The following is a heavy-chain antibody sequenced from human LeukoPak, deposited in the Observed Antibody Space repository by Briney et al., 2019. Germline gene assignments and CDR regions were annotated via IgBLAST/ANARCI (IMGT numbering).Heavy chain of an antibody. J-gene: IGHJ6*02. V-gene: IGHV6-1*01. CDR3: ALARSEYHYGMDV. CDR1: GDSVSSISVA. CDR2: TYYRSKWYY. Sequence: SQTLSLTCAISGDSVSSISVAWNWIRQSPSRGLEWLGRTYYRSKWYYEYAVSVKGRININPDPSKNRFSPQLNSVTPEDTAVYYCALARSEYHYGMDVWGQGTTVTVSS.